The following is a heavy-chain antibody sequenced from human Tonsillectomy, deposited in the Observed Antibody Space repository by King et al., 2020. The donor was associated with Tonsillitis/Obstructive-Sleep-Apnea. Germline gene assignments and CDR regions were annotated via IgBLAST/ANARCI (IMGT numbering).Heavy chain of an antibody. D-gene: IGHD1-26*01. J-gene: IGHJ3*02. CDR1: GFTFSSYW. CDR2: IKQDGSEK. V-gene: IGHV3-7*01. Sequence: VQLVESGGGLVQPGGSLRLSCAASGFTFSSYWMSWVRQAPGKGLEWVANIKQDGSEKYYVDSVKGRFTISRDNAKNSLYLQMNRLRAEDTAVYYCARDRPWWEFDDAFDIWGQGTMVTVSS. CDR3: ARDRPWWEFDDAFDI.